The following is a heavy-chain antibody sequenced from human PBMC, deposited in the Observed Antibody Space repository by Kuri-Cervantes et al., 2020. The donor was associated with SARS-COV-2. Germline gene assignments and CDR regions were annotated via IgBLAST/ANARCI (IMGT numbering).Heavy chain of an antibody. J-gene: IGHJ4*02. V-gene: IGHV3-30-3*01. D-gene: IGHD6-6*01. CDR1: GFSFNSYD. CDR3: ARSSIAASPGIDY. Sequence: GESLKISCAASGFSFNSYDMHWVRHTPGKGLEWVAVISNNETINYYADSVKGRFTISRDNAKNSLYLQMNSLRAEDTAVYYCARSSIAASPGIDYWGQGTLVTVSS. CDR2: ISNNETIN.